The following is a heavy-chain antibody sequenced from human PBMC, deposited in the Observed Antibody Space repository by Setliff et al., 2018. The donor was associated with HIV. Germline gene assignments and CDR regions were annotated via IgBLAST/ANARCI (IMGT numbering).Heavy chain of an antibody. V-gene: IGHV3-11*04. D-gene: IGHD2-21*02. CDR3: AREQVLVTATIDY. CDR2: ISSSGGTI. Sequence: GGSLRLSCAASGFTLSDYYMTWIRQAPGKGLEWVSYISSSGGTIYYADSVKGRFTISRDNAKNSLYLQMNSLRAEDTAVYYCAREQVLVTATIDYWGQGTLVTISS. CDR1: GFTLSDYY. J-gene: IGHJ4*02.